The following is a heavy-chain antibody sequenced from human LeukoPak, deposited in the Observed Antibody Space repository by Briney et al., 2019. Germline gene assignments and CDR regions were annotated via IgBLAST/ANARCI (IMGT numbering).Heavy chain of an antibody. J-gene: IGHJ5*02. CDR1: GYTFTSYG. V-gene: IGHV1-18*01. CDR2: ISAYNDNI. Sequence: ASVKVSCTASGYTFTSYGISWVRQAPGQGLEWMGWISAYNDNINYAQKLQGRVTMTTDTSTTTAYMELRSLRSDDTAVYYCARAEFGGWFDPWGQGTLVTVSS. CDR3: ARAEFGGWFDP. D-gene: IGHD2-15*01.